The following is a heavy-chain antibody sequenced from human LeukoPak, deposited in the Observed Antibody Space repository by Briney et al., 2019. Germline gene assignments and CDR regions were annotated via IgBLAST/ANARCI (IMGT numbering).Heavy chain of an antibody. CDR3: ARRHSSNWHSDY. Sequence: GESLKISCRASGYKFTTYWIGWVRQMPGEGLEWMGISYPGDSDITYSSSFRGQVTISADRSISTAYLQWSSLKASDTAMYYCARRHSSNWHSDYWGQGTLVTVSS. CDR2: SYPGDSDI. V-gene: IGHV5-51*01. CDR1: GYKFTTYW. D-gene: IGHD6-13*01. J-gene: IGHJ4*02.